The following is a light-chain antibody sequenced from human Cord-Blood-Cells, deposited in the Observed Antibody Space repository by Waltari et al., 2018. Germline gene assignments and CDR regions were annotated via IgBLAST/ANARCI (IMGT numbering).Light chain of an antibody. V-gene: IGLV2-14*01. J-gene: IGLJ1*01. CDR1: SSDVGGYNS. Sequence: QSALTQPASVSGSPGQSITISCTGTSSDVGGYNSVSWYQQHPGKAPKLMIYDVSNRPSGVSNRFSGSKSGNTASLTISGLQAEGEADYYCSSYTSSSTLDVFGTGTKVTVL. CDR3: SSYTSSSTLDV. CDR2: DVS.